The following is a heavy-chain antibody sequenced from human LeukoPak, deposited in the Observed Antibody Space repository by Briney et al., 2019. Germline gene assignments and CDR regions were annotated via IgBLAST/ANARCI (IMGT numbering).Heavy chain of an antibody. Sequence: SETLSLTCTVSGGSISSYYWSWIRQPPGKGLEWIGYIYYSGSTNYNPSLKSRVTISVDMSKNQFSLKLSSVTAADTAVYYCARDWSGVTMVRGGFDPWGQGTLVTVSS. J-gene: IGHJ5*02. CDR2: IYYSGST. V-gene: IGHV4-59*01. D-gene: IGHD3-10*01. CDR1: GGSISSYY. CDR3: ARDWSGVTMVRGGFDP.